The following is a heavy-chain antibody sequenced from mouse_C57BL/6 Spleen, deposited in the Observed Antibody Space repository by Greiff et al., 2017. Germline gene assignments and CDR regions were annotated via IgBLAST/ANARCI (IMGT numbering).Heavy chain of an antibody. CDR3: ARNYDYEGYFDY. Sequence: VQLQQPGAELVRPGTSVKLSCKASGYTFTSYWMHWVKQRPGQGLEWIGVIDPSDSYTNYNQKFKGKATLTVDTSSSTAYMQLSSLTSEDSAVYYCARNYDYEGYFDYWGQGTTLTVSS. CDR2: IDPSDSYT. CDR1: GYTFTSYW. D-gene: IGHD1-1*01. V-gene: IGHV1-59*01. J-gene: IGHJ2*01.